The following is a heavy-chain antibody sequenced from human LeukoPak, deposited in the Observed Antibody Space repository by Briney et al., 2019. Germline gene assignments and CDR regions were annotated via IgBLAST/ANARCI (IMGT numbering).Heavy chain of an antibody. CDR2: ISAYNGNT. CDR1: GYTFTSYG. CDR3: ARQYRSDWYLFDY. V-gene: IGHV1-18*01. Sequence: ASVKVSFTASGYTFTSYGISWVRQAPGQGLEWMGWISAYNGNTKYAQKLQGRVTMTTDTSTSTVYMEMRSLRSDDTAVYYCARQYRSDWYLFDYWGQGTLVTVSS. J-gene: IGHJ4*02. D-gene: IGHD6-19*01.